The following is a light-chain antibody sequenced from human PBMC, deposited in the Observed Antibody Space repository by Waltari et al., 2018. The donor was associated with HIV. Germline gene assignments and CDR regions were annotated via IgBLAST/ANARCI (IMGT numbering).Light chain of an antibody. J-gene: IGKJ2*01. Sequence: SPPTLSVSPGQRVTLSCRASQSISAKVAWYQQRPGQAPRLLIYEAATRPTGIPARFSGSGSGTEFTLTISSMQSEDFAPYFCQQYDSGPRGITFGQGTMLEIK. CDR1: QSISAK. CDR3: QQYDSGPRGIT. V-gene: IGKV3-15*01. CDR2: EAA.